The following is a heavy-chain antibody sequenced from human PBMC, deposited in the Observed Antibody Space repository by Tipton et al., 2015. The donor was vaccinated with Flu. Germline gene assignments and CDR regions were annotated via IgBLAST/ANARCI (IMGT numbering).Heavy chain of an antibody. CDR1: GFTFSQYW. J-gene: IGHJ5*02. CDR2: IKHDGSEK. CDR3: SISLNS. Sequence: SLRLSCATSGFTFSQYWMNWVRQAPGKGLEWVANIKHDGSEKHYAESVKGRFTISRDNAKRSLYLQLDSLRAEDTGVYYCSISLNSWGQGTLVTVSS. V-gene: IGHV3-7*01.